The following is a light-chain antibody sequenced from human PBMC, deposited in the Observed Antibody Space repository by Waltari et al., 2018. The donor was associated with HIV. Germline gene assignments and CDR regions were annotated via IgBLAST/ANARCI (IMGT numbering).Light chain of an antibody. Sequence: ATLSVSPGERATLSCRASQGVSSNLAWHQQKPGQAPRLLIYGASTRATGIPARFSGSGAGTEFTLTISSLQSEDFAVYYCQQYNDWPLTFGGGTKVEIK. V-gene: IGKV3-15*01. CDR2: GAS. CDR3: QQYNDWPLT. CDR1: QGVSSN. J-gene: IGKJ4*01.